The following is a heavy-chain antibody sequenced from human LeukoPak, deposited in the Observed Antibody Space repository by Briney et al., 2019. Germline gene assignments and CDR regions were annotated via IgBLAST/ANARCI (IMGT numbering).Heavy chain of an antibody. Sequence: GGSLTLSCAASGFTFSGYTMNWVRQAPGKGLEWVSSISSSSSYIYYADSVKGRFTISRDNAKNSLYLQMNSLRAEDTAVYYCARGKGKQYYYYYMDVWGKGTTVTVSS. V-gene: IGHV3-21*01. D-gene: IGHD3-10*01. CDR3: ARGKGKQYYYYYMDV. CDR1: GFTFSGYT. CDR2: ISSSSSYI. J-gene: IGHJ6*03.